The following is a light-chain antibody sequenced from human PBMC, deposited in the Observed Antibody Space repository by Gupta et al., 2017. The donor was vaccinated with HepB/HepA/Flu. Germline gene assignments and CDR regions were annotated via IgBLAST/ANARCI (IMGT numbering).Light chain of an antibody. CDR3: AAWDDSLRGVV. CDR2: PNI. V-gene: IGLV1-47*01. CDR1: SPSIGSNF. Sequence: QSVSTHPLSLSATPGQRVTISCFRGSPSIGSNFVYWYQHPPGTAPKLLIYPNIKRPSGVPDRFSGSKSGTSAFLAISGLRSEDEADYYCAAWDDSLRGVVFGGGTKLTVL. J-gene: IGLJ3*02.